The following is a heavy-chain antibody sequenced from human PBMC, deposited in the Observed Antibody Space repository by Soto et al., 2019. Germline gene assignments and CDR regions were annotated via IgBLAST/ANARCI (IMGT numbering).Heavy chain of an antibody. CDR2: INPSGGST. Sequence: QVQLVQSGAEVKKPGASVKVSCKASGYTFTSYYMHWVRQAPGQGLEWMGIINPSGGSTSYAQKFQGRVTMTRVTSTSTVYMELSSLRSEDTAVYYCARDPSCHCSGGSCYPDDAFDIWGQGTMVTVSS. D-gene: IGHD2-15*01. J-gene: IGHJ3*02. CDR3: ARDPSCHCSGGSCYPDDAFDI. CDR1: GYTFTSYY. V-gene: IGHV1-46*01.